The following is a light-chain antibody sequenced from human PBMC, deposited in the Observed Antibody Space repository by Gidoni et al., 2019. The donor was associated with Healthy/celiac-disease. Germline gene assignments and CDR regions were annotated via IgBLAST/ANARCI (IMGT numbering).Light chain of an antibody. J-gene: IGKJ1*01. CDR1: QGINNY. CDR2: GAS. CDR3: QKCNRTPRT. Sequence: DIQMTQSPSSLSASVGDRVTLTCRASQGINNYFAWYQHNPGKVPKLLIYGASTLQSGVPSRFSGSGSGTDFTLTINGLQPEDVATYYCQKCNRTPRTFGQGTKVEIK. V-gene: IGKV1-27*01.